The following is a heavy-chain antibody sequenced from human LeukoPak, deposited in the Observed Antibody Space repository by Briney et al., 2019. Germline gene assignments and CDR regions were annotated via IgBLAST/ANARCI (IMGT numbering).Heavy chain of an antibody. CDR3: ARGGDWDAFDI. Sequence: ASVKVSCKASGGTFSSYAISWVRQAPGQGLEWMGGIIPIFGTANYAQKFQGRVTITTDESTSTAYMELSSLRSDDTAVYYCARGGDWDAFDIWGQGTMVTVSS. CDR2: IIPIFGTA. J-gene: IGHJ3*02. CDR1: GGTFSSYA. V-gene: IGHV1-69*05. D-gene: IGHD3-9*01.